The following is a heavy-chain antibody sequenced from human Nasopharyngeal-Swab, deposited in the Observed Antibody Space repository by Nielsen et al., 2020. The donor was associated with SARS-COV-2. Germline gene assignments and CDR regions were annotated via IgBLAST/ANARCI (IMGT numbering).Heavy chain of an antibody. J-gene: IGHJ4*02. D-gene: IGHD5-18*01. V-gene: IGHV3-7*05. CDR1: GFTFSSYW. CDR3: ARVSTAKGWIFDY. CDR2: IKQDGSAK. Sequence: GESLKLSCAASGFTFSSYWMSWVRQSPGKGLEWVANIKQDGSAKYYVDSVKGRFTISSDNAKNSLYLQMNSLRAEDTAVYYCARVSTAKGWIFDYWGQGTLVTVSS.